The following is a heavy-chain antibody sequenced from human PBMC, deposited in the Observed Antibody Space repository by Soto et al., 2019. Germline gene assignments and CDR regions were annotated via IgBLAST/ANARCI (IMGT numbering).Heavy chain of an antibody. D-gene: IGHD6-13*01. Sequence: PGGSLRLSCAASGFTFSSYAMSWVRQAPGKGLEWVSTISGSAGSTFYADSVKGRFTISRDNPKDTLYLQMNSLRAEDTAIYYCAKDGESSSWPPYYFDYWGQGSLVTVSS. CDR1: GFTFSSYA. CDR3: AKDGESSSWPPYYFDY. J-gene: IGHJ4*02. V-gene: IGHV3-23*01. CDR2: ISGSAGST.